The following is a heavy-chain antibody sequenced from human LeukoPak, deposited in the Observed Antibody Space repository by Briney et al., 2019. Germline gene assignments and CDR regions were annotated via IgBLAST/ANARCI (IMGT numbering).Heavy chain of an antibody. Sequence: ASVKVSCKASGYTFTSYYMHWVRQAPGQGLEWMGIISPSGGSTSYAQKFQGRVTMTRDTSTSTVYMELSSLRSEDTAVHYCATPGDIYSSSGEPPFGYYYYYMDVWGKGTTVTVSS. CDR2: ISPSGGST. V-gene: IGHV1-46*01. J-gene: IGHJ6*03. CDR1: GYTFTSYY. D-gene: IGHD6-6*01. CDR3: ATPGDIYSSSGEPPFGYYYYYMDV.